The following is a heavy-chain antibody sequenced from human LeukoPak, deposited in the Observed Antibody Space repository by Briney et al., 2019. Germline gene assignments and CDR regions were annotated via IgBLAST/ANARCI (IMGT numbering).Heavy chain of an antibody. D-gene: IGHD3-10*01. Sequence: SETLSLTCTVSGGSISSYYWSWIRQPPGKGLEWIGYIYYSGSTNYNPSLKSRVTISVDTSKNQFSPKLSSVTAADTAVYYCARDRVLWFGEPFDPWGQGTLVTVSS. CDR1: GGSISSYY. V-gene: IGHV4-59*01. CDR3: ARDRVLWFGEPFDP. CDR2: IYYSGST. J-gene: IGHJ5*02.